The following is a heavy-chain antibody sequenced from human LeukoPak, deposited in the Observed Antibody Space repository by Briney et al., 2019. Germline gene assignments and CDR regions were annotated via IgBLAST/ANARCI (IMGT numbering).Heavy chain of an antibody. J-gene: IGHJ6*02. CDR3: ARDPTANTIFGLRGYGMDV. D-gene: IGHD3-3*01. CDR1: GYTFTSNG. Sequence: GASVKVSCKASGYTFTSNGISWVRQAPGQGLEWMGWISGHNGNTNYAQKFQGRVTMATDTSTSTAYMELRSLRSDDTAVYYCARDPTANTIFGLRGYGMDVRGQGTTVSVSS. V-gene: IGHV1-18*01. CDR2: ISGHNGNT.